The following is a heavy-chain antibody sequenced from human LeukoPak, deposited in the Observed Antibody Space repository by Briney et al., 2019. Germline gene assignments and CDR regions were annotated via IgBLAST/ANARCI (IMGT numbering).Heavy chain of an antibody. CDR2: ISGSGGST. V-gene: IGHV3-23*01. CDR3: AKDFVDDYGDYGAFDI. D-gene: IGHD4-17*01. J-gene: IGHJ3*02. Sequence: GGSLRLSCAASGFTFSSYAMSWVRQAPGKGLEWVSAISGSGGSTYYADSVKGRFTISRDNSKNTLYLQMNSLRAEDSAVYYCAKDFVDDYGDYGAFDIWGQGTMVTVSS. CDR1: GFTFSSYA.